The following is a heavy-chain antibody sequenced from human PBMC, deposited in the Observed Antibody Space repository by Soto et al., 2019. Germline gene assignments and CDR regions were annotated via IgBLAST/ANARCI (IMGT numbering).Heavy chain of an antibody. CDR3: AKDHDYGDYRGGLAFDI. D-gene: IGHD4-17*01. CDR1: GFTFSSYA. Sequence: GGSLRLSCAASGFTFSSYAMSWVRQAPGKGLEWVSAISGSGGSTYYADSVKGRFTISRDNSKNTLYLQMNSLRAEDTAVYYCAKDHDYGDYRGGLAFDIWGQGTMVTVSS. CDR2: ISGSGGST. J-gene: IGHJ3*02. V-gene: IGHV3-23*01.